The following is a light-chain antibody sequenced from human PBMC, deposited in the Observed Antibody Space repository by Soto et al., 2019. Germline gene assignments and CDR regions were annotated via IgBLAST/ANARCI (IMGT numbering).Light chain of an antibody. Sequence: EFVLTQSPGTLSLSPGERATLSCRASQSVSSSYLAWYQQKPGQAPRRLIYGAASRATGIPARFSGSGSGTNFTLTISSLEPEDFAVYYCQQYGSSPPITFGQGTRLEIK. CDR1: QSVSSSY. J-gene: IGKJ5*01. CDR2: GAA. V-gene: IGKV3-20*01. CDR3: QQYGSSPPIT.